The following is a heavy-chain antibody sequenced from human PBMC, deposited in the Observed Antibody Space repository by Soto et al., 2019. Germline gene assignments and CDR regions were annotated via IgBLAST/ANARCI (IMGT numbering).Heavy chain of an antibody. D-gene: IGHD3-10*01. CDR3: TTQGFGVLHGLVDV. V-gene: IGHV4-59*08. Sequence: SETLSLTCSVSDGSVTGYSWSWVRQPPGKGLEWIGYISKSGYTSYNPSLKSRVMLSVDTSKNQCSLKLTSVIAADAAVYYCTTQGFGVLHGLVDVWGQGTTVTVSS. J-gene: IGHJ6*02. CDR1: DGSVTGYS. CDR2: ISKSGYT.